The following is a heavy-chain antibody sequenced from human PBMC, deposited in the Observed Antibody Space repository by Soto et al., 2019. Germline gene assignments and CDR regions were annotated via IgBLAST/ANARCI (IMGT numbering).Heavy chain of an antibody. CDR1: GFTLSSYD. J-gene: IGHJ4*02. D-gene: IGHD5-18*01. Sequence: GGSLRLSCAASGFTLSSYDMHWVRQATGKGLEWVSAIGTAGDTYYPGSVKGRFTISRGNAKNSLYLQMNSLRAGDTAVYYCARQGIHLDFDCWGQGTLVTVSS. CDR3: ARQGIHLDFDC. V-gene: IGHV3-13*01. CDR2: IGTAGDT.